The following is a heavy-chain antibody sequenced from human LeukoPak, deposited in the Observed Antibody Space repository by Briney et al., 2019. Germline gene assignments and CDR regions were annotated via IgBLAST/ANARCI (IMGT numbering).Heavy chain of an antibody. V-gene: IGHV1-18*01. CDR2: SSAYNGNR. Sequence: ASVKVSCKASGYTFTSYGISWVRQAPGQGLEWMGWSSAYNGNRNYAQNFQGRVTMTTDTSTSTAYMELRSLRSDDTAVYYCATTRWWFDPWGQGTLVTVSS. CDR3: ATTRWWFDP. J-gene: IGHJ5*02. D-gene: IGHD4-23*01. CDR1: GYTFTSYG.